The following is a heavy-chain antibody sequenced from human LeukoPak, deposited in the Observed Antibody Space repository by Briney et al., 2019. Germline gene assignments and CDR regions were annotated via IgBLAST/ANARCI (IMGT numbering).Heavy chain of an antibody. CDR1: GFTFSDYW. V-gene: IGHV3-7*03. Sequence: GGSLRLSCTASGFTFSDYWMTWVRQAPGKGPEWVANIKQDGSQRYYVDSVRGRFTISRDNSKNTLYLQMNSLRLDDTAVYYCASGLYGGVFDNWGQGTLVTVSS. J-gene: IGHJ4*02. D-gene: IGHD4/OR15-4a*01. CDR2: IKQDGSQR. CDR3: ASGLYGGVFDN.